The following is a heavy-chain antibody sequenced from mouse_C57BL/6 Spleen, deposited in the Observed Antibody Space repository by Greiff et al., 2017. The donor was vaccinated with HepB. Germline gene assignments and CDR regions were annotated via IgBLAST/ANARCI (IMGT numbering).Heavy chain of an antibody. Sequence: VHLQQSGAELARPGASVKMSCKASGYTFTSYTMHWVKQRPGQGLEWIGYINPSSGYTKYNQKFKDKATLTADKSSSTAYMQLSSLTSEDSAVYYCARPRDYGSSYGFAYWGQGTLVTVSA. V-gene: IGHV1-4*01. CDR1: GYTFTSYT. CDR2: INPSSGYT. CDR3: ARPRDYGSSYGFAY. D-gene: IGHD1-1*01. J-gene: IGHJ3*01.